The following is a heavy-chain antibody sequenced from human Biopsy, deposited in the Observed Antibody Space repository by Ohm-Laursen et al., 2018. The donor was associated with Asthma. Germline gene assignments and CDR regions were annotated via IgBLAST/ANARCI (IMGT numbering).Heavy chain of an antibody. CDR3: ARDVMEWYLPAFDF. V-gene: IGHV3-21*01. Sequence: GSLRLSCSASGFSYNTYKMNWVRQAPGKGLEWVSSISSHSAYIYYADSVKGRFTISRDDSKNTLYLQMNSLRPDDTAVYYCARDVMEWYLPAFDFWGQGTLVTVSS. CDR1: GFSYNTYK. J-gene: IGHJ4*02. CDR2: ISSHSAYI. D-gene: IGHD3-3*01.